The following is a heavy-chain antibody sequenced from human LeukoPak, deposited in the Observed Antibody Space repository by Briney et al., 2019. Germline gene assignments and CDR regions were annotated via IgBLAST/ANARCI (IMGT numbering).Heavy chain of an antibody. Sequence: KPGGSLRLSCAASGLTFSSYSMNWVRQAPGKGLEWVSSISSSSSYIYYADSVKGRFTIPRDNAKNSLYLQMNSLRAEDTAVYYCARDIVVVPAAMYYYYYGMDVWGQGTTVTVSS. D-gene: IGHD2-2*01. J-gene: IGHJ6*02. CDR1: GLTFSSYS. CDR2: ISSSSSYI. CDR3: ARDIVVVPAAMYYYYYGMDV. V-gene: IGHV3-21*01.